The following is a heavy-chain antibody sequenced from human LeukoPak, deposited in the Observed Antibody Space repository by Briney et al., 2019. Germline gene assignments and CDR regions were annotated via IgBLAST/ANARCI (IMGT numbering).Heavy chain of an antibody. J-gene: IGHJ4*02. CDR3: AKDSGRDYFDF. CDR2: IGYVGSHT. V-gene: IGHV3-33*06. Sequence: PGGSQTLPCTASVFPFNSYGMLWAREAPGKGLEGLLVIGYVGSHTYYAGSAEGRFTNSRDNSKNTLYLPMNSLRAEDTAVYYCAKDSGRDYFDFWGQGSLVRVSS. CDR1: VFPFNSYG. D-gene: IGHD1-14*01.